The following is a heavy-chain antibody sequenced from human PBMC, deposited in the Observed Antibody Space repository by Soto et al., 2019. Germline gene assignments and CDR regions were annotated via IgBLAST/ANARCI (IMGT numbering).Heavy chain of an antibody. CDR2: ISYDGSNK. D-gene: IGHD5-18*01. V-gene: IGHV3-30-3*01. CDR3: ARERGYSYGRYYYYGMDV. Sequence: QVQLVESGGGVVQPGRSLRLSCAASGFTFSSYAMHWVRQAPGKGLEWVAVISYDGSNKYYADSVKGRFTISRDNSKNTRYLQMNSLRAEDTAVYYCARERGYSYGRYYYYGMDVWGQGTTVTVSS. J-gene: IGHJ6*02. CDR1: GFTFSSYA.